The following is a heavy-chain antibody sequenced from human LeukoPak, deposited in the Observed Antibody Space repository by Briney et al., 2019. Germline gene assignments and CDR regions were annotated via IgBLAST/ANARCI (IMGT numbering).Heavy chain of an antibody. CDR1: GYTFTGYY. CDR3: ARSPHILTGENFDY. J-gene: IGHJ4*02. CDR2: INSNSGGT. Sequence: ASVKVSCKASGYTFTGYYMHWVRQAPGQGLEWMGWINSNSGGTNYQGRVTMTRDTSISTAYVELSRLRSDDTAVYYCARSPHILTGENFDYWGQGTLVTVSS. V-gene: IGHV1-2*02. D-gene: IGHD3-9*01.